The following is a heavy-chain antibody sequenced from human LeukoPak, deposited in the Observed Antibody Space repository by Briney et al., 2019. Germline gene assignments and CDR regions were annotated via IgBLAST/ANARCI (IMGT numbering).Heavy chain of an antibody. V-gene: IGHV4-59*01. Sequence: KASETLSLTCTVSGGSISTYYWSCIRQPPGKGLEWIGYIYYSGSTNYNPSLKSRVTISVDTSKNQFSLKLNSVTAADTAVYYCARWARWLQLTDDAFEIWGQGTVVTVSS. J-gene: IGHJ3*02. D-gene: IGHD5-24*01. CDR2: IYYSGST. CDR3: ARWARWLQLTDDAFEI. CDR1: GGSISTYY.